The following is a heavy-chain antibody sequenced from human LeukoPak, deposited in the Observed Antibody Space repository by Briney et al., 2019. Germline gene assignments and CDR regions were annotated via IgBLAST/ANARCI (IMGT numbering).Heavy chain of an antibody. V-gene: IGHV3-48*02. CDR1: GFTFSSYS. Sequence: GGSLRLSCAASGFTFSSYSMNWVRQAPGKGLEWVSYISSSSSTIYYADSVKGRFTISRDNAKNSLYLQMNSLRDEDTAVYYCARGGRGSAAVVAPRSFDIWGQGTMVTVSS. J-gene: IGHJ3*02. CDR3: ARGGRGSAAVVAPRSFDI. D-gene: IGHD3-22*01. CDR2: ISSSSSTI.